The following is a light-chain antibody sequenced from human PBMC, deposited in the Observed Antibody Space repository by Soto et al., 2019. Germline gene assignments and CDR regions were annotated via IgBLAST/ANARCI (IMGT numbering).Light chain of an antibody. CDR1: QSISRW. J-gene: IGKJ1*01. V-gene: IGKV1-5*03. Sequence: DIQMTQSPSTLSASVGDRVTITCRACQSISRWLAWYQQKPGKAPKLLIYEASSLESGVPSRFSGSGSGTEFTLTISSLQPDDFATYYCQQYHGFARTFGQGTKV. CDR3: QQYHGFART. CDR2: EAS.